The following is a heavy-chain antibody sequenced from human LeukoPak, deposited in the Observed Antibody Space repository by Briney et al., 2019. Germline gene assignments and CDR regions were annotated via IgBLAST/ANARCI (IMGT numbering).Heavy chain of an antibody. Sequence: GGSLRLSCAASGFTFSSSWMHWVRQTPGKGLVWVSRINPDGSTTSHADSVKGRFTLSRDNAKNTVYLQMNSLRAEDTAVYYCARGVGSDRDYWGQGTLVTVSS. CDR1: GFTFSSSW. V-gene: IGHV3-74*01. CDR3: ARGVGSDRDY. CDR2: INPDGSTT. J-gene: IGHJ4*02. D-gene: IGHD2-21*02.